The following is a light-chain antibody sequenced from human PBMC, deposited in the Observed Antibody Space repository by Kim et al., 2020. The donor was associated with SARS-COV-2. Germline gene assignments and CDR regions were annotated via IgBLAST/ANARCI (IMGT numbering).Light chain of an antibody. J-gene: IGLJ1*01. Sequence: GQSYAISCTGASGNVGSYNYVSSYQQLPGEAPKLMIYNVSTRPSGVPDRFSGSKSGNAASLTISGLQAEDEADYYCCSYAGSYTYVFGAGTKVTVL. V-gene: IGLV2-11*01. CDR3: CSYAGSYTYV. CDR2: NVS. CDR1: SGNVGSYNY.